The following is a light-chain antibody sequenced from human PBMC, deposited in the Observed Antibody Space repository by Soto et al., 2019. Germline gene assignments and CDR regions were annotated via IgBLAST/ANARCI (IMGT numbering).Light chain of an antibody. CDR2: GNS. CDR1: SSNIGAGYD. V-gene: IGLV1-40*01. J-gene: IGLJ2*01. CDR3: QSYDSRLSHVV. Sequence: QSVLTQPPSVSGAPGQRVTISCTGSSSNIGAGYDVHWYQQLPGTAPKLLIYGNSNRPSRVPDRFSGSKSGTSASLAITGLQAEDEADYYCQSYDSRLSHVVFGGGTKLTVL.